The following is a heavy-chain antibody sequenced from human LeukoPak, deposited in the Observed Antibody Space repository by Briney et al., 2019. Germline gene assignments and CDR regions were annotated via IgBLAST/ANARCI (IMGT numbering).Heavy chain of an antibody. CDR1: GFTFSSYG. Sequence: PGGSLRLSCAASGFTFSSYGMHWVRQAPGKGLEWVAFIQYDGGNKYYADSVKGRFTISRDNSKNTLYLQMNSLRAGDTAVYYCARAISSSAGLDHWGQGTLVTVSS. J-gene: IGHJ4*02. V-gene: IGHV3-30*02. CDR3: ARAISSSAGLDH. CDR2: IQYDGGNK. D-gene: IGHD6-6*01.